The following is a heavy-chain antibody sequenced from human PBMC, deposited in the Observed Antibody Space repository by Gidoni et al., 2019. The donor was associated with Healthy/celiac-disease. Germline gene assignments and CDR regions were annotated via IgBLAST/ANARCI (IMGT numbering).Heavy chain of an antibody. CDR3: AREGSYCSSTSCLDAFDI. V-gene: IGHV5-51*01. Sequence: EVQLVQAGAEVKKRGESLKISCKGSGYSVTSYWIGWVRQRPGKGLEWMGIIYPVDSDTRSSPSFQGQVTISADKSISTAYLPWSSLKASDPAMYYCAREGSYCSSTSCLDAFDIWGQGTMVTVSS. D-gene: IGHD2-2*01. J-gene: IGHJ3*02. CDR2: IYPVDSDT. CDR1: GYSVTSYW.